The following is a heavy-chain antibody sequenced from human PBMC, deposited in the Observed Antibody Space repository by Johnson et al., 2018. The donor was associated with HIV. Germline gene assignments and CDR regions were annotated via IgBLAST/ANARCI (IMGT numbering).Heavy chain of an antibody. CDR2: VKSKTDGGTT. J-gene: IGHJ3*02. CDR1: GFTFSNAW. CDR3: TTDYSTPIVVVVAATPDAFDI. Sequence: VQLVESGGGLVQPGRSLRLSCAASGFTFSNAWMSWVRQAPGKGLEWVGRVKSKTDGGTTDYAAPVKGRFTISRDDSKNTLYLQMNSLKTEDTAVYYCTTDYSTPIVVVVAATPDAFDIWGQGTMVTVSS. V-gene: IGHV3-15*01. D-gene: IGHD2-15*01.